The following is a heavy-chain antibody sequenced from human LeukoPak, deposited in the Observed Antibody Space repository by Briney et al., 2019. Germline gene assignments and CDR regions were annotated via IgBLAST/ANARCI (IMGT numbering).Heavy chain of an antibody. D-gene: IGHD6-19*01. J-gene: IGHJ4*02. CDR1: GGSISSYY. Sequence: SETLSLTCTVSGGSISSYYWSWIRQPPGKRLEWIGYIYYSGSTNYNPSLKSRVTISVDTSKNQFSLKLSSVTAADTAVYYCASYSSGWSVNTFDYWGQGTLVTVSS. CDR3: ASYSSGWSVNTFDY. CDR2: IYYSGST. V-gene: IGHV4-59*01.